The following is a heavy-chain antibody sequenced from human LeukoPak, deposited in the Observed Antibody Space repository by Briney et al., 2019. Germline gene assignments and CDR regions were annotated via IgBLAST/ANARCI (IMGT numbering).Heavy chain of an antibody. CDR1: GFTFSSYA. J-gene: IGHJ4*02. CDR2: ISGSGGST. CDR3: AKLGYYDSSGYCDY. Sequence: PGGSLRLSCAASGFTFSSYAMSWVRQAPGKGLEWVSAISGSGGSTYYADSVKGRFTISRDNSKNTLYLQMNSLRAEDTAVYYCAKLGYYDSSGYCDYWGQGTLVTVSS. D-gene: IGHD3-22*01. V-gene: IGHV3-23*01.